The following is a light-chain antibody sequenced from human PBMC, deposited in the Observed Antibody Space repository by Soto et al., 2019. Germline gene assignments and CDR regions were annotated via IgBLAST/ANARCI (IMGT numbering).Light chain of an antibody. J-gene: IGKJ1*01. CDR3: MQGTYWPPWT. CDR1: QSLQSSDGNTY. CDR2: KVS. V-gene: IGKV2-30*01. Sequence: EVVLTQSPLSLPVTLGQPASISCRSSQSLQSSDGNTYLNWFQQRPGQSPRRLIYKVSNRDSGVPDRFSGSGSGTDFTLKISRVEAEDVGVYYCMQGTYWPPWTVGQGTEVEVK.